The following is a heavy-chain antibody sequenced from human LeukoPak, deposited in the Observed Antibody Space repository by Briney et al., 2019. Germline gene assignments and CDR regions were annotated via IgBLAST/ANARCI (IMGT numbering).Heavy chain of an antibody. CDR3: ARASEKQLVPFDY. J-gene: IGHJ4*02. CDR2: INPSGGST. V-gene: IGHV1-46*01. Sequence: ASVKVSCKASGYTFTSYYMHWVRQAPGQGLEWMGIINPSGGSTSYAQKFQGGVTMTRDTSTSTVYVELSSLRSEDTAVYYCARASEKQLVPFDYWGQGTLVTVSS. CDR1: GYTFTSYY. D-gene: IGHD6-13*01.